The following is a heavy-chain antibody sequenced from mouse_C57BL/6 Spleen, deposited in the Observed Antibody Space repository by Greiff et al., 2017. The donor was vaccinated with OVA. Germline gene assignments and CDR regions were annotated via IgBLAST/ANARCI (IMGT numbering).Heavy chain of an antibody. Sequence: EVQLQQSGPELVKPGASVKISCKASGYTFTDYYMNWVKQSHGKSLEWIGDINPNNGGTSYNQKFKGKATLTVDKSSSTAYMELRSLTSEDSAVYYCARRDSNYPFAYWGQGTLVTVSA. CDR1: GYTFTDYY. V-gene: IGHV1-26*01. J-gene: IGHJ3*01. CDR2: INPNNGGT. D-gene: IGHD2-5*01. CDR3: ARRDSNYPFAY.